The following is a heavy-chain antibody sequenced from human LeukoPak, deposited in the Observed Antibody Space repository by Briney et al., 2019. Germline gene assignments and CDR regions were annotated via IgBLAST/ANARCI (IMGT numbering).Heavy chain of an antibody. CDR2: INAGNGNT. CDR1: GYTFTSYA. J-gene: IGHJ4*02. V-gene: IGHV1-3*01. Sequence: ASVKVSFKASGYTFTSYAMHWVRQAPGQRLEWMGWINAGNGNTKYSHKFQGRVTITRDTSASTAYMELSSLRSEDTAVYYCARDNWNDVDYWGQGTLVTVSS. CDR3: ARDNWNDVDY. D-gene: IGHD1-20*01.